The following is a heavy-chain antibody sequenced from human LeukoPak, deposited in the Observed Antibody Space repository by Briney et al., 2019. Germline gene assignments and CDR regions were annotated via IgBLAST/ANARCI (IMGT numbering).Heavy chain of an antibody. Sequence: GGSLRLSCAASGFTFSSYSMNWVRQAPGKGLEWVSSISSSSSYIYYADSVKGRFTISRDNAKKSLYLQMNSLRAEDTAVYYCAREEQWLTNWFDPRGQGTLVTVSS. V-gene: IGHV3-21*01. CDR1: GFTFSSYS. D-gene: IGHD6-19*01. CDR2: ISSSSSYI. CDR3: AREEQWLTNWFDP. J-gene: IGHJ5*02.